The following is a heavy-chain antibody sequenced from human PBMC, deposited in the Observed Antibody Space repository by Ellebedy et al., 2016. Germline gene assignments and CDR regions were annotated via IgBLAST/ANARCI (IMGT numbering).Heavy chain of an antibody. Sequence: ASVKVSXXASGYTFTDYYMHWVRQAPGQGLEWMGWINPKSGGTNYAQKFQDRVTMTRDTSISTAYMELSGLRSDDTAVYYCARRGAAGNGMDVWGQGTTVTVSS. CDR1: GYTFTDYY. CDR2: INPKSGGT. V-gene: IGHV1-2*02. D-gene: IGHD6-13*01. J-gene: IGHJ6*02. CDR3: ARRGAAGNGMDV.